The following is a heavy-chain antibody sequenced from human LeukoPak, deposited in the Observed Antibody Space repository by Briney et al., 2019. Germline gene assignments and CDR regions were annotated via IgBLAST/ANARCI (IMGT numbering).Heavy chain of an antibody. CDR3: ARRGNADAFDI. CDR1: GYSFTSYL. V-gene: IGHV5-51*01. Sequence: GESLKISCKGSGYSFTSYLIDWVRQMPVKGLEWMGIIYPGDSDTRYSPSFQGQVTISADKSISTAYLQWSSLKASDTAMYYCARRGNADAFDIWGQGTMVTVSS. D-gene: IGHD1-1*01. J-gene: IGHJ3*02. CDR2: IYPGDSDT.